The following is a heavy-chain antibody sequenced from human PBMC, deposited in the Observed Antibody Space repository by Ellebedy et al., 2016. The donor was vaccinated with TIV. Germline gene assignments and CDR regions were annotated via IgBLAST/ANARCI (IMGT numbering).Heavy chain of an antibody. CDR3: ARGVLVIVVVPAAITSYYYYYYMDV. Sequence: ASVKVSXXASGYTFTSYDINWVRQATGQGLEWMGWMNPNSGNTGYAQKFQGRVTMTRNTSISTAYMELRSLRSDDTAVYYCARGVLVIVVVPAAITSYYYYYYMDVWGKGTTVTVSS. V-gene: IGHV1-8*01. CDR1: GYTFTSYD. D-gene: IGHD2-2*03. J-gene: IGHJ6*03. CDR2: MNPNSGNT.